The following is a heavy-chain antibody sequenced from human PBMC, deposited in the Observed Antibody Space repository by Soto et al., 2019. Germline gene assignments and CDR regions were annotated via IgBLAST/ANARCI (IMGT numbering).Heavy chain of an antibody. CDR3: ASTYYQWEALHYFDF. J-gene: IGHJ4*02. V-gene: IGHV1-69*01. Sequence: QVQLVQSGAEVKKPGSSVKVSCTASGGTFSRYGFTWVRQAPGQGFQWMGGIIPIFGTTHYEQNFQGRLSITADESTSTVYMDLSSLRSDDTAIYFCASTYYQWEALHYFDFWGQGTLVTVSS. CDR1: GGTFSRYG. CDR2: IIPIFGTT. D-gene: IGHD1-26*01.